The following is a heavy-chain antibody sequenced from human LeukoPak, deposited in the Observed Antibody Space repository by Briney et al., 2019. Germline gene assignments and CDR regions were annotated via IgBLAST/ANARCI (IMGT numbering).Heavy chain of an antibody. J-gene: IGHJ4*02. D-gene: IGHD3-3*01. CDR1: GFTFSSYA. Sequence: GGSLRLSCAASGFTFSSYAMSWVRQAPGKGLEWVSAISGSGGSTYYADSVKGRFTISRDNYKNTLYLQMNSLRAEDTAVYYCAKDLTYYDFWSGSDYFDYWGQGTLVTVSS. CDR3: AKDLTYYDFWSGSDYFDY. CDR2: ISGSGGST. V-gene: IGHV3-23*01.